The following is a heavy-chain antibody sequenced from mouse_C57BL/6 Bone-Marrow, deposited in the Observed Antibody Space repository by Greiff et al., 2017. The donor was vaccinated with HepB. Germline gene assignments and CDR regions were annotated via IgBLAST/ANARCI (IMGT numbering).Heavy chain of an antibody. V-gene: IGHV1-50*01. CDR2: IDPTDSYT. J-gene: IGHJ2*03. D-gene: IGHD1-1*01. CDR3: ARDPLRY. Sequence: QVQLQQPGAELVKPGASVKLSCKASGYTFTSYWMQWVKQRPGQGLEWIGEIDPTDSYTNYNQKFKGKATLTVDKSSSTAYMQLSSLTSEDSAVYYCARDPLRYGGQGTSLTVSS. CDR1: GYTFTSYW.